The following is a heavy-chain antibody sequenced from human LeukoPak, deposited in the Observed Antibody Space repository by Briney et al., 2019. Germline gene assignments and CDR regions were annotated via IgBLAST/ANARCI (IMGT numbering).Heavy chain of an antibody. CDR2: IYYTGST. D-gene: IGHD5-18*01. Sequence: SETLSLTCTVSGGSITSYYWSWSRQPPGKGLEWIGYIYYTGSTNYNPSLKSRVTISVDTSKNQFSLKLSSVTAADTAVYYCARGPSSGYSYGWGQGTLVTVSS. CDR1: GGSITSYY. V-gene: IGHV4-59*01. J-gene: IGHJ4*02. CDR3: ARGPSSGYSYG.